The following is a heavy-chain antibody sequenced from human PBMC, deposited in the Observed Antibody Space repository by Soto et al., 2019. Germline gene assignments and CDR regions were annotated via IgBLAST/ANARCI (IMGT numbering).Heavy chain of an antibody. CDR3: ARVRDGGYCTNGVCYTHYYFDY. J-gene: IGHJ4*02. Sequence: GGSLRLSCAASGFTFDDYGMSWVRQAPGKGLEWVSGINWNGGSTGYADSVKGRFTISRDNAKNSLYLQMNSLRAEDTALYHCARVRDGGYCTNGVCYTHYYFDYWGQGTLVTVSS. V-gene: IGHV3-20*01. D-gene: IGHD2-8*01. CDR1: GFTFDDYG. CDR2: INWNGGST.